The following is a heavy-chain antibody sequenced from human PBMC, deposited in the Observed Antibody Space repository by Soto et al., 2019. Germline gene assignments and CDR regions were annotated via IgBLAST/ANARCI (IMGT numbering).Heavy chain of an antibody. CDR2: IYYTETT. J-gene: IGHJ5*02. Sequence: SETLSLTCAVSGVSVTNGDYYWTWMRQSPGKGLEWIGNIYYTETTNYNPSLNSRLSISIDTSRNQFSLQLTSVTAADTAIYYCARQRRGGYWFDPWGQGALVTVSS. CDR3: ARQRRGGYWFDP. CDR1: GVSVTNGDYY. V-gene: IGHV4-30-4*01.